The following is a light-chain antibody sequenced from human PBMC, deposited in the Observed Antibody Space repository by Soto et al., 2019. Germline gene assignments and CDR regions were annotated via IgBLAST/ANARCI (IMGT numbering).Light chain of an antibody. Sequence: DIQMTQPPSSVSASVGDRVTITCRASQGIGSWLAWYQQKPGKAPKLLIYKASTLKSGVPSRFSVSVSGTEFTLTISSLQPDDFATYYCQQYNSYPWTFGQGTKVDIK. CDR1: QGIGSW. V-gene: IGKV1-5*03. J-gene: IGKJ1*01. CDR3: QQYNSYPWT. CDR2: KAS.